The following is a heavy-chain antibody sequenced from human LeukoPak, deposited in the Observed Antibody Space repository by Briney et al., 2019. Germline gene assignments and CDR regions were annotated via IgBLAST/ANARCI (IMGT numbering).Heavy chain of an antibody. CDR2: INPNSGGT. J-gene: IGHJ5*02. CDR1: GYTFTGYY. D-gene: IGHD2-15*01. Sequence: ASVKVSCKASGYTFTGYYMHWVRQAPGQGLEWMGWINPNSGGTNYAQKFQGRVTMTRDTSISTAYMELSRLRPDDTAVYYCARERIVVVAAAYNWFDPWGQGTLVTVSS. CDR3: ARERIVVVAAAYNWFDP. V-gene: IGHV1-2*02.